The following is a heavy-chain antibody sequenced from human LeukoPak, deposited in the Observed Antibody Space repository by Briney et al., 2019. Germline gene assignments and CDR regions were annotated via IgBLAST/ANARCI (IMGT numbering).Heavy chain of an antibody. CDR3: ARMPLIALFDY. J-gene: IGHJ4*02. V-gene: IGHV4-34*01. D-gene: IGHD2-2*01. Sequence: RASETLSLTCAVYGGSFSGYYWSWIRQPPGKGLEWIGEINHSGSTNYNPSLKSRVTISVDTSKNQFSLKLSSVTAADTAVYYCARMPLIALFDYWGQGTLVTVSS. CDR1: GGSFSGYY. CDR2: INHSGST.